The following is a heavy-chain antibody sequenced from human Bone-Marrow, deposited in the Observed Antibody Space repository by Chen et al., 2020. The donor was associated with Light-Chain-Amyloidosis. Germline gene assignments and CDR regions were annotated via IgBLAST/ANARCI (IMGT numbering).Heavy chain of an antibody. D-gene: IGHD1-26*01. V-gene: IGHV1-46*01. CDR3: ARVGGSTIRRGGPDY. Sequence: QVQLVQSGAEVKKPGASVKVSCKASGYTFTSYYMHWVRQAPGQGLEWMGIINPSGGSTSYAQKFQGRVTMTRDTSTSTVYMELSSLRSEDTAVYYCARVGGSTIRRGGPDYWGQVTLVTVSS. CDR2: INPSGGST. CDR1: GYTFTSYY. J-gene: IGHJ4*02.